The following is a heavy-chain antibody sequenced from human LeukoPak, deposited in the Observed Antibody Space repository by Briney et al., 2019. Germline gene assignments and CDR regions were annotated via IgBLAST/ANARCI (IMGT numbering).Heavy chain of an antibody. CDR1: GVTFRNAW. V-gene: IGHV3-15*01. CDR2: IKSKADGGTA. CDR3: TTRTWADGFDI. Sequence: GGSLRLSCAASGVTFRNAWMNWVREAPGEGRGWRGRIKSKADGGTADYAAPVKGRITISRDDSKNTLYLQINSLRPDDTALYYCTTRTWADGFDIWGQGTMLTVSS. J-gene: IGHJ3*02. D-gene: IGHD2-8*01.